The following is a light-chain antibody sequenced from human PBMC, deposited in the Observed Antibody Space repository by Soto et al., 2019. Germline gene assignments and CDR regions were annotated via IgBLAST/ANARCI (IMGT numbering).Light chain of an antibody. CDR1: RRVSGAY. CDR3: QQYSNSPRT. J-gene: IGKJ1*01. Sequence: EIVLTQPPGTLSLSPGETATLSCRASRRVSGAYLAWYQQKPGQAPRLLIYDASSRATGIPDRFSGSGSGTDFTLTISRLEPEDFAVFYCQQYSNSPRTFGRGTKVDI. V-gene: IGKV3-20*01. CDR2: DAS.